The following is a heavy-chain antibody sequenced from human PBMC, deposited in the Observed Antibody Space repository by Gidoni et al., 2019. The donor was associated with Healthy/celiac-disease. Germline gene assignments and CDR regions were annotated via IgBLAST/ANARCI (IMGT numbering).Heavy chain of an antibody. Sequence: QLQLQESGPGLVKPSETLSLTCTVSGGSISSSSYYWGWIRQPPGKGLEWIGSIYYSGSTYYNPSLKSRVTISVDTSKNQFSLKLSSVTAADTAVYYCARAPGRVTTFDYWGQGTLVTVSS. D-gene: IGHD3-10*01. J-gene: IGHJ4*02. CDR1: GGSISSSSYY. V-gene: IGHV4-39*07. CDR2: IYYSGST. CDR3: ARAPGRVTTFDY.